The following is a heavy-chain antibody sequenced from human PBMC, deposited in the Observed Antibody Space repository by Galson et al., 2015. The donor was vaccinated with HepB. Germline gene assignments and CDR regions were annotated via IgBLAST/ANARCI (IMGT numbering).Heavy chain of an antibody. Sequence: SVKVSCKASGGTFSSYAINWVRQAPGQGPEWMGGIIPIFGTPNYAQRFQGRVTFTADESTSTAYMELSSLRSEDTAVYYCALGRSITARPSAFDIWGQGTMVTVSS. CDR3: ALGRSITARPSAFDI. J-gene: IGHJ3*02. D-gene: IGHD6-6*01. V-gene: IGHV1-69*13. CDR2: IIPIFGTP. CDR1: GGTFSSYA.